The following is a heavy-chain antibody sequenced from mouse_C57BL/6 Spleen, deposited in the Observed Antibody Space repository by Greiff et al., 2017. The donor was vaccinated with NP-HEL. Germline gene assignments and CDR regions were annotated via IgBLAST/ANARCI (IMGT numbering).Heavy chain of an antibody. V-gene: IGHV1-4*01. D-gene: IGHD1-1*01. Sequence: QVHVKQSGAELARPGASVKMSCKASGYTFTSYTMHWVKQRPGQGLEWIGYINPSSGYTKYNQKFKDKATLTADKSSSTAYMQLSSLTSEDSAVYYCARGTYGSGYYFDYWGQGTTLTVSS. CDR1: GYTFTSYT. J-gene: IGHJ2*01. CDR3: ARGTYGSGYYFDY. CDR2: INPSSGYT.